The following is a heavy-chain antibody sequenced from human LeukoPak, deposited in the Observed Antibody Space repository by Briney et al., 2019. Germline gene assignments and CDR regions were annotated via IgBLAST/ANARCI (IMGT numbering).Heavy chain of an antibody. Sequence: PSETLSLTCTVSGGSISSSSYYWGWIRQPPGKGLEWIGSIYHSGSTHYTPSLKSRVTISLDTSKNQFSLSLSSVTAADTAVYYCVRLGLGSGSQTFDYWGQGILVTVSS. CDR3: VRLGLGSGSQTFDY. CDR2: IYHSGST. V-gene: IGHV4-39*07. D-gene: IGHD3-10*01. J-gene: IGHJ4*02. CDR1: GGSISSSSYY.